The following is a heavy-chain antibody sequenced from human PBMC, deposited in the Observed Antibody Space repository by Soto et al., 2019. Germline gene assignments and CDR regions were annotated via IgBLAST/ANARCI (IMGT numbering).Heavy chain of an antibody. V-gene: IGHV3-30*18. J-gene: IGHJ6*02. CDR1: GFTFSSYG. CDR2: ISYDGSNK. Sequence: QVQLVESGGGVVQPGRSLRLSCAASGFTFSSYGMHWVRQAPGKGLEWVAVISYDGSNKYYADSVKGRFTISRDHSKNTLYLQMNSLGAEGTAVYYCAKDLGVGGATSMDVWGQGTTVTVSS. CDR3: AKDLGVGGATSMDV. D-gene: IGHD1-26*01.